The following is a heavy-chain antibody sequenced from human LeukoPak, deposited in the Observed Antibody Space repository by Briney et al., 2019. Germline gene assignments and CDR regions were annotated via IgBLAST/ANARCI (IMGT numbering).Heavy chain of an antibody. V-gene: IGHV3-23*01. CDR2: ISGRGGST. J-gene: IGHJ4*02. CDR3: AKTDSSGYSNY. Sequence: GGSLRLSCAASGFTFSSYAMSWVRQAPGKGLEWVSAISGRGGSTYYADSVKGRFTISRDNSKNTLYLQMNSLRAEDTAVYYCAKTDSSGYSNYWGQGTLVTVSS. D-gene: IGHD3-22*01. CDR1: GFTFSSYA.